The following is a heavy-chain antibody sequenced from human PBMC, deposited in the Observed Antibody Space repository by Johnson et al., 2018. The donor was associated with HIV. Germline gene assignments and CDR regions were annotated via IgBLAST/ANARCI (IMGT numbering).Heavy chain of an antibody. Sequence: QMQLVESGGGVVQPGGSLRLSCAASGFTFSNTYMNWVRQAPGKGLEWVAVISYDGSKKYYSDSVKGRFTISRDNSKNTLYLQMNSLRAEDTAVYYCARVRRSGTYYVDAFDIWGQGTMVTVSS. V-gene: IGHV3-30*03. CDR1: GFTFSNTY. D-gene: IGHD1-26*01. J-gene: IGHJ3*02. CDR3: ARVRRSGTYYVDAFDI. CDR2: ISYDGSKK.